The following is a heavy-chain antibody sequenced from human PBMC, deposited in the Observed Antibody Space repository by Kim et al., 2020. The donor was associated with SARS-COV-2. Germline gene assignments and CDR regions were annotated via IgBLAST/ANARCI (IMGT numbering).Heavy chain of an antibody. J-gene: IGHJ4*02. CDR3: ARVGVEDY. Sequence: SSTRNDADSVKGRFNISRDNAKNSLYLQMNSLGAEDTAVYYCARVGVEDYWGQGTLVTVSS. D-gene: IGHD3-10*01. CDR2: SSTR. V-gene: IGHV3-48*04.